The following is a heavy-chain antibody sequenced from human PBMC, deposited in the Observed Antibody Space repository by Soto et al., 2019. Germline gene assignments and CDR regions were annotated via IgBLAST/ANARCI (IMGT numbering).Heavy chain of an antibody. CDR2: IYHSGST. CDR3: ARDERSYCSSTSCYQNWFDP. J-gene: IGHJ5*02. Sequence: SETLSLTCAVSGYSISSGYYWGWIRQPPGKGLEWIGEIYHSGSTNYNPSLKSRVTISVDKSKNQFSLKLSSVTAADTAVYYCARDERSYCSSTSCYQNWFDPWGQGTLVTVSS. CDR1: GYSISSGYY. V-gene: IGHV4-38-2*02. D-gene: IGHD2-2*01.